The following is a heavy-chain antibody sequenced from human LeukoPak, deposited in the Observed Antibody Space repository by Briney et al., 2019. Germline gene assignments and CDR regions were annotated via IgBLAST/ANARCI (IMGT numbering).Heavy chain of an antibody. CDR1: GFTFSTSA. CDR3: AKDGGYSSSWFFDY. D-gene: IGHD6-13*01. V-gene: IGHV3-23*01. Sequence: GGSLRLSCVVSGFTFSTSAMSWVRQAPGKGLEWVSGISESGGSTYYADSVKGRFTSSRDNSKNTLYLQMNSLRAEDTAVYYCAKDGGYSSSWFFDYWGQGTLVTVSS. CDR2: ISESGGST. J-gene: IGHJ4*02.